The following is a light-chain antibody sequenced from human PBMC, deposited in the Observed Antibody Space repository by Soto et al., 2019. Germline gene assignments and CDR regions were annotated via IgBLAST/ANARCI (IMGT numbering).Light chain of an antibody. CDR1: NIGSKT. CDR3: QVWDSSSDQVV. V-gene: IGLV3-21*02. J-gene: IGLJ2*01. Sequence: SYELTQPPSVSVAPGQTAKITCGGNNIGSKTVHWYRQRSGQAPVLVVYDNSDRPSGIPEGFSGSNSGNTATLTISRVEAGDEADYYCQVWDSSSDQVVFGGGTKVTVL. CDR2: DNS.